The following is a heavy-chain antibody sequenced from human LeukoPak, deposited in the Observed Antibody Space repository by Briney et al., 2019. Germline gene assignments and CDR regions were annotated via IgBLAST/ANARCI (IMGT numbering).Heavy chain of an antibody. CDR1: GGSISSYY. CDR2: IYYSGST. CDR3: ARHGTPYGEGYYFDY. V-gene: IGHV4-59*08. Sequence: SETLSLTCTVSGGSISSYYWSWIRQPPGKGLEWIGYIYYSGSTNYNPPLKSRVTISVDTSKNQFSLKLSSVTAADTAVYYCARHGTPYGEGYYFDYWGQGTLVTVSS. D-gene: IGHD4-17*01. J-gene: IGHJ4*02.